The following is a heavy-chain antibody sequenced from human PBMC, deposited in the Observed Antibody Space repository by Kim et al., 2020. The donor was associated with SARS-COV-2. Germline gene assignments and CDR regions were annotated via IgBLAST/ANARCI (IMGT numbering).Heavy chain of an antibody. D-gene: IGHD3-10*01. J-gene: IGHJ4*02. CDR3: ARDRSYFH. Sequence: SETLSLTCTVSGGSISSYYWSWIRQPPGKGLEWIGYIYYSGSTNYNPSLKSRVTISVDTSKNQFSLKLSSVTAADTAVYYCARDRSYFHWGQGTLVTVSS. CDR2: IYYSGST. CDR1: GGSISSYY. V-gene: IGHV4-59*01.